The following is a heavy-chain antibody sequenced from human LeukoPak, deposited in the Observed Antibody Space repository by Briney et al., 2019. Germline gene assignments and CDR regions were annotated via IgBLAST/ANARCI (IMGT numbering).Heavy chain of an antibody. CDR3: AREDSSDYYGMEGY. CDR2: INPNSGGT. V-gene: IGHV1-2*04. Sequence: ASVKVSCKASGYTFTGYYMHWVRQAPGQGLEWMGWINPNSGGTNYAQKFQGWVTMTRDTSISTAYMELSRLRSDDTAVYYCAREDSSDYYGMEGYWGQGTLVTVSS. D-gene: IGHD3-22*01. CDR1: GYTFTGYY. J-gene: IGHJ4*02.